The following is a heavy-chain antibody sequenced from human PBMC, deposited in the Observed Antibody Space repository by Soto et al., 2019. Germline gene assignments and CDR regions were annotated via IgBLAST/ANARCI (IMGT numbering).Heavy chain of an antibody. V-gene: IGHV1-46*03. D-gene: IGHD6-13*01. Sequence: QVQLVQSGAEVKKPGASVKVSCKASGYTFTSYYMHWVRHAPGQGLEWMGIINPSGGSTSYAQKYQARVPMTRDTSTSTVYMERSSLSSEDTAVYYCARVVLAGDYFDYWGQGTLVTVSS. CDR3: ARVVLAGDYFDY. J-gene: IGHJ4*02. CDR1: GYTFTSYY. CDR2: INPSGGST.